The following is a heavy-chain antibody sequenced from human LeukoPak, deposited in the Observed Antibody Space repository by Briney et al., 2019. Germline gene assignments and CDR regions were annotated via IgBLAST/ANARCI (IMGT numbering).Heavy chain of an antibody. D-gene: IGHD6-25*01. Sequence: SETLSLTCTVSGGFISSYYWTWIRQSAGKELEWIGRINTSGSTNYNPSLRSRVTMSVNTSKNQFSLNLTSVTAADTAVYSCAREGGDPRWLDPWGQGTLVTVSS. CDR3: AREGGDPRWLDP. J-gene: IGHJ5*02. CDR2: INTSGST. V-gene: IGHV4-4*07. CDR1: GGFISSYY.